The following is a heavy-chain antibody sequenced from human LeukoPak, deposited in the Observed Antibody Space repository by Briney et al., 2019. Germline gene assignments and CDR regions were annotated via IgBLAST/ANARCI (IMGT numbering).Heavy chain of an antibody. D-gene: IGHD3-3*01. CDR1: GGTFNRYA. V-gene: IGHV1-69*05. Sequence: SVXVSCKASGGTFNRYAISWVRQAPGQGLEWXGGIIPIFGTPNYAQKFQGRVTITTDESTTTAYMELSSLRSEDTAVYYCARERAQRSTIYGVVNAEPFDIWGQGTMVTVSP. CDR3: ARERAQRSTIYGVVNAEPFDI. CDR2: IIPIFGTP. J-gene: IGHJ3*02.